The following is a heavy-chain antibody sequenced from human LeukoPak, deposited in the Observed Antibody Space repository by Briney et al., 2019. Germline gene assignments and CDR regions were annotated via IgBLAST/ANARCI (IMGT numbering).Heavy chain of an antibody. J-gene: IGHJ4*02. Sequence: SVKVSCKASGGTFSSYAISWVRQAPGQGLEWMGRIIPIFGTANYAQKFQGRVTITTDESTSTAYMELSSLRSEDTAVYYCACTVVAATRGFDYWGQGTLVTVSS. CDR3: ACTVVAATRGFDY. D-gene: IGHD2-15*01. CDR1: GGTFSSYA. CDR2: IIPIFGTA. V-gene: IGHV1-69*05.